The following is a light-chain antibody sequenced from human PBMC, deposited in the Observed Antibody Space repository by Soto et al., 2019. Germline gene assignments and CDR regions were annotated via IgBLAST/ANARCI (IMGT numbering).Light chain of an antibody. J-gene: IGLJ1*01. Sequence: QSVXTQPASVSGSPGQSITISCTGTSSDVGSYNVVSWYQQHPGKAPKLLIYEVSKRPSGVSDRFSGSKSGNTASLTISGLQAEDEADYHCCSYAGSSSAYVFGTGTKVTVL. CDR3: CSYAGSSSAYV. CDR1: SSDVGSYNV. CDR2: EVS. V-gene: IGLV2-23*02.